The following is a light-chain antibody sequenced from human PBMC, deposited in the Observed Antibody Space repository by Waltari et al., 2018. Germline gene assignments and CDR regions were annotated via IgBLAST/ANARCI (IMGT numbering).Light chain of an antibody. CDR2: KDR. Sequence: SYELTQPPSVSVSPGQTARITCPGDALPKQYAYWYPQKPGQAPLLGLYKDRGRHAGFPERFSGSSSGTTVTLTIRGVQAEDEADYYCQSADSSGTYVFGTGTKVTVL. CDR3: QSADSSGTYV. J-gene: IGLJ1*01. V-gene: IGLV3-25*03. CDR1: ALPKQY.